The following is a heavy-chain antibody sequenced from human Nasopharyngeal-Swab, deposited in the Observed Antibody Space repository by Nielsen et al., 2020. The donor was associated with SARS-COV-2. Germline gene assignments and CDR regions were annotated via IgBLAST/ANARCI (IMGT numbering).Heavy chain of an antibody. Sequence: ESLHISCAASGFSFNTYAMSWVRQAPGKGLEWVSAITSSGANTYYADSVKGRFTISRDNSKNTLYLQMNSLRADDTAVYYCAKDRSGSYDYWGQGTLVTVSS. J-gene: IGHJ4*02. CDR2: ITSSGANT. CDR1: GFSFNTYA. D-gene: IGHD1-26*01. CDR3: AKDRSGSYDY. V-gene: IGHV3-23*01.